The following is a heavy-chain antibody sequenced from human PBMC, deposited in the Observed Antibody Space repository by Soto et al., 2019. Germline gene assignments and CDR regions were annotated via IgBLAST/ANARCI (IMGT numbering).Heavy chain of an antibody. CDR3: ARHVGDPDLGNQFDP. CDR1: GYSFANYW. CDR2: IYPGDSDS. Sequence: SLKISCKGSGYSFANYWIGWVRQMPGKGLEWMGIIYPGDSDSKYSPSFQGQVAISADKSISTAYLHWSSLKASDTAIYYCARHVGDPDLGNQFDPWGQGTLVTVSS. D-gene: IGHD4-17*01. V-gene: IGHV5-51*01. J-gene: IGHJ5*02.